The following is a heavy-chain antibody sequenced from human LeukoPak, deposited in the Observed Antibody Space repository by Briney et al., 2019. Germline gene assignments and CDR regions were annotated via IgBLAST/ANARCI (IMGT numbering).Heavy chain of an antibody. CDR3: ARDRGVTVTTDYFDY. CDR2: IFYDGSNK. D-gene: IGHD4-17*01. J-gene: IGHJ4*02. V-gene: IGHV3-33*01. Sequence: GGSLRLSCAASGFTFSSDGMHWVRQAPGKGLEWVAVIFYDGSNKYYADSVKGRFTSSRDNSKNSLYLQINSLRAEATAVYYCARDRGVTVTTDYFDYWGQGTLVTVSS. CDR1: GFTFSSDG.